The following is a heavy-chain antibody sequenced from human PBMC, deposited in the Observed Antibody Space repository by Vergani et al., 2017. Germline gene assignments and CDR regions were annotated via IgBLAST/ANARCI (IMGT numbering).Heavy chain of an antibody. CDR3: ARDSGSYTMHFDY. D-gene: IGHD1-26*01. Sequence: QVQLVESGGGVVQPGRSLRLSCAASGFTFSSYGMHWVRQAPGKGLEWVAVIWDDGSNKYYADSVKGRFTISRDNSKNTLYLQMNSLRAEDTAVYYCARDSGSYTMHFDYWGQGTLVTVSS. CDR1: GFTFSSYG. CDR2: IWDDGSNK. V-gene: IGHV3-33*01. J-gene: IGHJ4*02.